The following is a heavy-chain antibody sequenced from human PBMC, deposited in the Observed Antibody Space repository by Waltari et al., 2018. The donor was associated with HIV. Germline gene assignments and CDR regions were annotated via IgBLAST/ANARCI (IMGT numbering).Heavy chain of an antibody. Sequence: EVLLAESGGGLIQPGGSLGLSCTASNFSTSGQHVTWNRQAPGGPLEWVAVIYPDDTTHYADSVSGRFTISRAKSRTKVFLLMNSLFVDDTATYFCATGVRYYGPWGQGTRVTVSS. J-gene: IGHJ5*02. CDR3: ATGVRYYGP. CDR1: NFSTSGQH. D-gene: IGHD3-22*01. CDR2: IYPDDTT. V-gene: IGHV3-53*01.